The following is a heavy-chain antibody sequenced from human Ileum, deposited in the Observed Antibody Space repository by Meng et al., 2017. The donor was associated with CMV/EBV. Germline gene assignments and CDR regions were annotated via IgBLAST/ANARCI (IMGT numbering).Heavy chain of an antibody. CDR2: IYHSWTP. CDR3: ARNGYYSLDY. V-gene: IGHV4-4*02. J-gene: IGHJ4*02. Sequence: RPLPVSGDSFSIRRRWCWGRQPPGKGLEWIGEIYHSWTPTYNPSLKSRVTISPDESKNEFSLKLTSVTAADTAVYYCARNGYYSLDYWSQGTLVTVSS. D-gene: IGHD3-22*01. CDR1: GDSFSIRRR.